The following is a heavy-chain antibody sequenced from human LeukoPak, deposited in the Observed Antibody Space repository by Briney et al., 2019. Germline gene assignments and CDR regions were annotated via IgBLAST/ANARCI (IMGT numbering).Heavy chain of an antibody. V-gene: IGHV3-48*02. CDR1: GFTFTSYG. Sequence: PGGSLRLSCAASGFTFTSYGMHWVRQAPGKGLEWVSYISSSSSVRYYADSVKGRFTISRDNAKNSLYLQMNSLRDEDTAVYYCARDYYDSSGYLFEAFDIWGQGTMVAVSS. CDR3: ARDYYDSSGYLFEAFDI. J-gene: IGHJ3*02. D-gene: IGHD3-22*01. CDR2: ISSSSSVR.